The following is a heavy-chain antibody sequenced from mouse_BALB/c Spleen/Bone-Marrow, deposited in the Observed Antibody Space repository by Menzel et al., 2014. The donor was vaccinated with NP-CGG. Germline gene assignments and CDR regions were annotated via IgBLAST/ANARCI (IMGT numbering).Heavy chain of an antibody. J-gene: IGHJ3*01. CDR3: ARQGDYGSSWFAY. CDR2: INSDGGST. V-gene: IGHV5-2*01. Sequence: EVKLMESGGGLVQPGESLKLSCESNEYEFPSRDMSWVRKTPEKRLGLVAAINSDGGSTFYPDTMERRFIISRDNTKKTLYLQMSSLRSEDTALYYCARQGDYGSSWFAYWGQGTLVTVSA. D-gene: IGHD1-1*01. CDR1: EYEFPSRD.